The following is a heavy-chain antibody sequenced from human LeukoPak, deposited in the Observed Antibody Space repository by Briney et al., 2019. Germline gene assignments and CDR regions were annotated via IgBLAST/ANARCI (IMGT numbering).Heavy chain of an antibody. CDR1: GFTFRSYA. CDR3: ARDPHDYGDSRLDY. V-gene: IGHV3-30-3*01. D-gene: IGHD4-17*01. Sequence: HAGGSLRLSCAGSGFTFRSYAMHWVRQAPGKGLEWVAVISYDGSNKDYADSVKGRFTISRDNAKNTLYLQMNSLRAEDTAVYYCARDPHDYGDSRLDYWGQGTLVTVSS. CDR2: ISYDGSNK. J-gene: IGHJ4*02.